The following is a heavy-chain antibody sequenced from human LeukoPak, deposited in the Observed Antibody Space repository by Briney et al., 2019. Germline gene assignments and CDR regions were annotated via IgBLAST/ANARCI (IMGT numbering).Heavy chain of an antibody. CDR2: ISGSDDST. CDR3: AKDVHKAVRGDFEH. J-gene: IGHJ4*02. CDR1: GFTFSRYA. V-gene: IGHV3-23*01. D-gene: IGHD2-21*01. Sequence: PGGSLRLSCAASGFTFSRYAMSWVRQAPGKGLEWVSSISGSDDSTYYADSVKGRFTVSRDNSNNTLHLHMNSLRAEDTAIYYCAKDVHKAVRGDFEHWGQGTLVTVSS.